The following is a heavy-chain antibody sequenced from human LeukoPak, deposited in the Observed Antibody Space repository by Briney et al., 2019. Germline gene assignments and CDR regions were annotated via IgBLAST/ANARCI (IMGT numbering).Heavy chain of an antibody. CDR2: IYYSGST. D-gene: IGHD1-1*01. Sequence: DTLSLTCTVSGGSISNYYWGWIGQPPEKGLEWIGSIYYSGSTFYRASLKSRATISADTSNNQFSLRLSFVTAADTAVYYCTRLSTLRGVDVWGEGTSAIVSS. V-gene: IGHV4-39*01. CDR1: GGSISNYY. J-gene: IGHJ6*04. CDR3: TRLSTLRGVDV.